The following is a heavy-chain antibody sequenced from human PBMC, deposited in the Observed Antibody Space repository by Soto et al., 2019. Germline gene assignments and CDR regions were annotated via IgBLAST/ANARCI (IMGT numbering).Heavy chain of an antibody. CDR3: ARVIDGASYYYYMDV. CDR1: GFTFSDYQ. D-gene: IGHD2-21*01. Sequence: GGSLRLSCAASGFTFSDYQMSWIRQAPGKGLEWVSYISSSGSTINYADSVKGRFTISRDNAKNSLYLQMNSLRAEDTAVYYCARVIDGASYYYYMDVWGKGTTVTVSS. V-gene: IGHV3-11*01. CDR2: ISSSGSTI. J-gene: IGHJ6*03.